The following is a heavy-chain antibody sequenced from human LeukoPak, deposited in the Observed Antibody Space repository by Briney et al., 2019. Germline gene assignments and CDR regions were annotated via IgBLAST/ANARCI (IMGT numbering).Heavy chain of an antibody. CDR1: GYSISSGYY. CDR3: ARSGGSGFQLDS. Sequence: PSETLSLTCTVSGYSISSGYYWGWIRQPPGKGLEWIGSIYHSGSTYYNPSLKSRVTMSLDTSKNQFSLKLSSVTAADTAVYYCARSGGSGFQLDSWGQGTLVTVSS. V-gene: IGHV4-38-2*02. J-gene: IGHJ4*02. D-gene: IGHD3-16*01. CDR2: IYHSGST.